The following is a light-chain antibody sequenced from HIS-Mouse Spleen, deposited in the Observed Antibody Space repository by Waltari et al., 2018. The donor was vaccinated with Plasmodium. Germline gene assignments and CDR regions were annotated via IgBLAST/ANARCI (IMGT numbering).Light chain of an antibody. Sequence: SYELTQPPSVSVSPGQTVRITCSGDALPKQYAYWYHQKSGQAPVLVIYEDSKRPSGIPERFSGSSSGTMATLTISGAQVEDEADYYCYSTDSSGNHRVFGGGTKLTVL. CDR3: YSTDSSGNHRV. J-gene: IGLJ3*02. V-gene: IGLV3-10*01. CDR2: EDS. CDR1: ALPKQY.